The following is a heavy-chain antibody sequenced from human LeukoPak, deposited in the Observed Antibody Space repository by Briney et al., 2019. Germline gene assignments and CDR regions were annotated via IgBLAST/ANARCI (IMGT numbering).Heavy chain of an antibody. V-gene: IGHV3-48*03. D-gene: IGHD3-10*01. CDR2: ISSSGSTI. J-gene: IGHJ4*02. CDR3: ASALSDYYGSGSSDY. Sequence: GGSLRLSCAASGFTFSSYEMNWVRQAPGKGLEWVSYISSSGSTIYYADSVKGRFTISRDNAKNSPYLQMNSLRAEDTAVYYCASALSDYYGSGSSDYWGQGTLVTVSS. CDR1: GFTFSSYE.